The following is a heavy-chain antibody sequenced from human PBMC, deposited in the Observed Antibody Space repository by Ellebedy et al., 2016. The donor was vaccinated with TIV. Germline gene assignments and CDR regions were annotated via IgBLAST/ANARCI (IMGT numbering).Heavy chain of an antibody. J-gene: IGHJ4*02. CDR3: ARETNWYYFDF. Sequence: SETLSLTXTVSGDPITSGGYSWTWIRQPPGKGLEWIGYIYPGGRRRSNPSLQSRVAISIDTSNNHFSLRLTSLTAADTAVYYCARETNWYYFDFWGQGSLVTVSS. CDR1: GDPITSGGYS. CDR2: IYPGGRR. D-gene: IGHD7-27*01. V-gene: IGHV4-30-2*01.